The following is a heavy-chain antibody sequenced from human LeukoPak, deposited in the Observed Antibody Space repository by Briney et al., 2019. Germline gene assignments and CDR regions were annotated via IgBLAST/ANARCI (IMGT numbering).Heavy chain of an antibody. CDR3: ARDTGAPYYFVY. V-gene: IGHV1-2*02. CDR2: INPSSGGT. J-gene: IGHJ4*02. CDR1: GYTFALYY. D-gene: IGHD1-14*01. Sequence: ASVKVSCKASGYTFALYYMHWLRQAPGQGLEWMGWINPSSGGTDYSQKFQGRVTMTRDTSITTAYMELSRLTSDDTAVYFCARDTGAPYYFVYWGQGTLVTVSS.